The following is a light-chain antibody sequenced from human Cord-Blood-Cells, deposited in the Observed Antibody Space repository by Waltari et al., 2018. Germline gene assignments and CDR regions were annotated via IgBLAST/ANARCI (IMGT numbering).Light chain of an antibody. CDR2: GAS. J-gene: IGKJ4*01. V-gene: IGKV3-20*01. Sequence: EIVLTQSPGTLSLSPGERATLPCRASQSVSSSYLAWYQQKPGQAPRLLIYGASSRATGIPDRFSGSGSGTDFTLTISRLEPEDFAVYYCRQYGSSPQVTFGGGTKVEIK. CDR1: QSVSSSY. CDR3: RQYGSSPQVT.